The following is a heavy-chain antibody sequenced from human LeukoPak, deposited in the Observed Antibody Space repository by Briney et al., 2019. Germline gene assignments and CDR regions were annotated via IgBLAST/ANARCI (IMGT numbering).Heavy chain of an antibody. Sequence: GGSLRLSCAASGFTFSSYSMNWARQAPGKGLEWVSSISSSSSYIYYADSVKGRFTISRDNAKNSLYLQMNSLRAEDTAVYYCASVSYGGNSVPRDYWGQGTLVTVSS. V-gene: IGHV3-21*01. CDR3: ASVSYGGNSVPRDY. D-gene: IGHD4-23*01. CDR1: GFTFSSYS. CDR2: ISSSSSYI. J-gene: IGHJ4*02.